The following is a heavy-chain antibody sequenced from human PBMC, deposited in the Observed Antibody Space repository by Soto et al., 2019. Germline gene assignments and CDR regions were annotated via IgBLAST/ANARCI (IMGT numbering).Heavy chain of an antibody. CDR1: GGSISSYY. Sequence: PSETLSLTCTVSGGSISSYYWSWIRQPPGKGLEWIGYIYYSGSTNYNPSLKSRVTISVDTSKTQFSLKLSSVTAADTAVYYCASIPYCSSTSCYLDYYYMDVWGKGTTVTVSS. CDR3: ASIPYCSSTSCYLDYYYMDV. D-gene: IGHD2-2*01. CDR2: IYYSGST. J-gene: IGHJ6*03. V-gene: IGHV4-59*08.